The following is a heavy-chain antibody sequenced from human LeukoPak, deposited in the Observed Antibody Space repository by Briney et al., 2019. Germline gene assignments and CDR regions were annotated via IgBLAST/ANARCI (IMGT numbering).Heavy chain of an antibody. CDR3: ARGTMGATHFDY. CDR2: IYYSGST. CDR1: GGSISSDY. J-gene: IGHJ4*02. V-gene: IGHV4-59*01. D-gene: IGHD1-26*01. Sequence: SETLSLTCTVSGGSISSDYWNWIRQPPGKGLEWIGYIYYSGSTNYNVSLNSRVTISVDTSKKQFSLRLSSVTAADTAVYYCARGTMGATHFDYWGQGTLVTVSS.